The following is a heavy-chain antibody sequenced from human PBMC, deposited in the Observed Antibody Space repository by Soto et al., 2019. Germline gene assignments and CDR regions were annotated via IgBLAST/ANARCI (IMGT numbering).Heavy chain of an antibody. J-gene: IGHJ4*02. CDR3: SRVPSSGWLYCFDY. V-gene: IGHV3-48*01. CDR2: IGSSSVTI. D-gene: IGHD6-19*01. Sequence: GGSLRLSCAASGFTLSNYVMNWVRQAPGKGLEWISCIGSSSVTIFHADSVKGRFTISRDSAKNSLYLQMNSLRAEDTAMYYCSRVPSSGWLYCFDYWGLGTLVTVSS. CDR1: GFTLSNYV.